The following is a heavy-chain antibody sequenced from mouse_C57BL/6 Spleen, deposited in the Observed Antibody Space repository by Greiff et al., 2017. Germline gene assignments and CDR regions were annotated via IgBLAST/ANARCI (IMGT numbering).Heavy chain of an antibody. V-gene: IGHV1-81*01. CDR3: ARTDYHYYGSGAWFAY. Sequence: VQLQQSGAELARPGASVKLSCKASGYTFTSYGISWVKQRTGQGLEWIGEIYPRSGNTYYNEKFKGKATLTADKSSSTAYMERRSLTSEDSAVYFCARTDYHYYGSGAWFAYWGQGTLVTVSA. D-gene: IGHD1-1*01. J-gene: IGHJ3*01. CDR2: IYPRSGNT. CDR1: GYTFTSYG.